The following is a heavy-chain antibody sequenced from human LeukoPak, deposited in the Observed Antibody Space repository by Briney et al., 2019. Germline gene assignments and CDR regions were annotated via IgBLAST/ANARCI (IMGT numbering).Heavy chain of an antibody. CDR2: ISSSSSYI. D-gene: IGHD1-26*01. CDR1: GFTFSSYS. CDR3: ARDGRDAFDI. J-gene: IGHJ3*02. Sequence: GGSLSLSCAASGFTFSSYSMNWVRQAPGKGLEWVSSISSSSSYIYYADSVKGRFTISRDNAKNSLYLQMNSLRAEDTAVYYCARDGRDAFDIWGQGTMVTVSS. V-gene: IGHV3-21*01.